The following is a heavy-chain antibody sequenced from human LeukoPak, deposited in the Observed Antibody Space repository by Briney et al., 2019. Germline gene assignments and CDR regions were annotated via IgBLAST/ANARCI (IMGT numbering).Heavy chain of an antibody. J-gene: IGHJ1*01. Sequence: SETLSLTCTVSVGSVCIGSSYWSSVSPPPGEGLGWIGYIYGSGRTNGSTKYNPSRKSGVTISIDTSKNQFPLKPSTVPAANTADYYLATQRTPRSGLDEGGGGTRVTVPS. CDR1: VGSVCIGSSY. D-gene: IGHD2-15*01. V-gene: IGHV4-61*01. CDR3: ATQRTPRSGLDE. CDR2: IYGSGRTNGST.